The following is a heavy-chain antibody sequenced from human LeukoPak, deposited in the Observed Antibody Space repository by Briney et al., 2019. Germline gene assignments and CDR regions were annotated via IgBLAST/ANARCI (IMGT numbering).Heavy chain of an antibody. J-gene: IGHJ4*02. CDR2: IYYSGST. CDR3: ARGASSFDY. D-gene: IGHD6-13*01. V-gene: IGHV4-59*01. Sequence: SETLSLTCTVSGGYISGFYWSWIRQPPGKGLEWIGYIYYSGSTNYNPSLKSRVTISVDTSKNQFSLKMSSVTTADTAVYYCARGASSFDYWGQGTLVTVSS. CDR1: GGYISGFY.